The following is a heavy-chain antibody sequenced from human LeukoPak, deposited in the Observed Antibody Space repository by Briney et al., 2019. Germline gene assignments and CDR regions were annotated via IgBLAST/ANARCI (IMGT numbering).Heavy chain of an antibody. J-gene: IGHJ4*02. Sequence: ASVKVSCKPSGYTFTNYNLAWVRQAPGEGFEWMGWISPYNGDTNYAPKFQGRVTLTTDTSTSTGYMELRNLRSDDTAVYYCAREAADHLDYWGQGTLVTVSS. CDR3: AREAADHLDY. CDR2: ISPYNGDT. V-gene: IGHV1-18*01. CDR1: GYTFTNYN.